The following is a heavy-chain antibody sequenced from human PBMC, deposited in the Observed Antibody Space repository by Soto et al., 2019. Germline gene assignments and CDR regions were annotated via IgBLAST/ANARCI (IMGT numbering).Heavy chain of an antibody. CDR3: AIAVAGYNWFDP. J-gene: IGHJ5*02. CDR2: INPSGGST. V-gene: IGHV1-46*03. D-gene: IGHD6-19*01. CDR1: GYTFTSYY. Sequence: QVQLVQSGAEVKKPGASVKVSCKASGYTFTSYYMHWVRQAPGQGPEWMGIINPSGGSTSYAQKFQGRXXMXRXMSTSTVYMELSSLRSEDTAVYYCAIAVAGYNWFDPWGQGTLVTVSS.